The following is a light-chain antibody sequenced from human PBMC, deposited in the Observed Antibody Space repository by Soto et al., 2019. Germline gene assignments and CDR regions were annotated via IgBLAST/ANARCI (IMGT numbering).Light chain of an antibody. V-gene: IGLV1-40*01. CDR3: QSHDSSLNSWV. J-gene: IGLJ3*02. CDR2: GNT. CDR1: SSNIGAGYD. Sequence: QSVLTQPPSMSGAPGQRVTISCTGSSSNIGAGYDVHWYQLLPGTAPKLLIYGNTNRPSGVPERFSGSKSGTSASLAITGLWAEDEADYYCQSHDSSLNSWVFGGGTKLTVL.